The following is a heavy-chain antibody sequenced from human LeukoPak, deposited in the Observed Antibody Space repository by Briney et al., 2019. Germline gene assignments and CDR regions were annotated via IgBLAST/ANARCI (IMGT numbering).Heavy chain of an antibody. CDR2: ISTSGTVT. Sequence: PGGSLRLSCAASGFTFSNYAMAWVRQAPGKGLEWVSGISTSGTVTYYADSVKGRFTISRDNSKNTLYLQMHSLRAEDTVVYFCAKGSLWGQGTMITVSS. CDR1: GFTFSNYA. CDR3: AKGSL. J-gene: IGHJ3*01. V-gene: IGHV3-23*01.